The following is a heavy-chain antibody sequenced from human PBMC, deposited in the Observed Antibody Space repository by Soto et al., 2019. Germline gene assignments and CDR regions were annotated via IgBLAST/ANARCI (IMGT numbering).Heavy chain of an antibody. CDR2: IYYSGST. V-gene: IGHV4-59*08. CDR3: ARHPDYDILTGFDD. Sequence: PSETLSLTCTVSGGSISSYYWSWIRQPPGKGLEWIGYIYYSGSTNYNPSLKSRVTISVDTSKNQFSLKLSSVTAADTAVYYCARHPDYDILTGFDDWGQGTLVTGSS. CDR1: GGSISSYY. D-gene: IGHD3-9*01. J-gene: IGHJ4*02.